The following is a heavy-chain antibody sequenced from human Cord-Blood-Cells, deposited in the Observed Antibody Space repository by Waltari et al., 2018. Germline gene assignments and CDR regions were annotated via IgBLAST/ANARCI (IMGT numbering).Heavy chain of an antibody. Sequence: QVQLHKSGPGRVKPSQTLSPTCALSGDRASIHSAAWHWIRQSPSRGLEWLGRTYYRSKWYNDYAVSVKSRITINPDTSKNQFSLQLNSVTPEDTAVYYCARGPSIFDYWGQGTLVTVSS. CDR3: ARGPSIFDY. V-gene: IGHV6-1*01. CDR1: GDRASIHSAA. CDR2: TYYRSKWYN. J-gene: IGHJ4*02.